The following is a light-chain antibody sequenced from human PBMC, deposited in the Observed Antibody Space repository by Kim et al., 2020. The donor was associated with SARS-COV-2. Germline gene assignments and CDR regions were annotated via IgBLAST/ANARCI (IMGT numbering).Light chain of an antibody. Sequence: QSALTQPASVSGSPGQSITISCIGSSSDIGGYKSVSWYQQHPGKPPKLMISDVTKRPSGVSNRFSGSKSGNTASLTISGHQADDEADYYCSSYTAASTWVFGGGTKVTVL. CDR2: DVT. CDR1: SSDIGGYKS. CDR3: SSYTAASTWV. V-gene: IGLV2-14*03. J-gene: IGLJ2*01.